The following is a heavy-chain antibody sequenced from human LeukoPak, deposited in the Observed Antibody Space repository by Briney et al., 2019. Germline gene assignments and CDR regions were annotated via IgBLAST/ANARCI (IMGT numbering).Heavy chain of an antibody. V-gene: IGHV4-39*01. D-gene: IGHD5-18*01. CDR2: IYYTGSA. CDR3: ARHPERYSYFDY. Sequence: ETLSLTCTVSGGSISSSSYYWGWIRQPPGKGLEWIGSIYYTGSAYYNPSLKSRVTMSVDTSKNQFSLRLSSVTAADTAVYSCARHPERYSYFDYWGQGTLVTVSS. CDR1: GGSISSSSYY. J-gene: IGHJ4*02.